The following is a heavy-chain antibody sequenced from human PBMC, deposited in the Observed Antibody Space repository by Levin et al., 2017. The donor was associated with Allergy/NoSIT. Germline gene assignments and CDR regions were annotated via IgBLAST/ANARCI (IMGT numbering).Heavy chain of an antibody. J-gene: IGHJ4*02. CDR1: GFSLRTSGMC. Sequence: QTLSLTCTFSGFSLRTSGMCVSWIRQPPGKALEWLARIDWDDDKNYSTSLKTRLTISKDTSKNQVVLTMTNMDPVDTATYYCARMRSSGWYPDYWGQGTLVTVSS. CDR2: IDWDDDK. V-gene: IGHV2-70*11. D-gene: IGHD6-19*01. CDR3: ARMRSSGWYPDY.